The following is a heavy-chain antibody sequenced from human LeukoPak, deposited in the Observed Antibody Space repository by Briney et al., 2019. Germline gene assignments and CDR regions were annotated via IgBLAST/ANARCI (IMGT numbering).Heavy chain of an antibody. D-gene: IGHD3-22*01. CDR3: AKVPQDYYDSSGSDNDY. CDR2: ISYDGSNK. V-gene: IGHV3-30*18. CDR1: GFTFSSYG. Sequence: GGSLRLSCAASGFTFSSYGMHWVRQAPGKGLEWVAVISYDGSNKYYADSVKGRFTISRDNSKNTLYLQMNSLSAEDTAVYYCAKVPQDYYDSSGSDNDYWGQGTLVTVSS. J-gene: IGHJ4*02.